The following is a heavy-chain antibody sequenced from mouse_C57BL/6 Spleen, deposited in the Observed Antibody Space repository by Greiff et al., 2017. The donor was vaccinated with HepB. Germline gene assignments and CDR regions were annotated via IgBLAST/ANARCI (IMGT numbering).Heavy chain of an antibody. CDR3: AIYYGSSDWYFDV. CDR2: IYPRSGNT. D-gene: IGHD1-1*01. V-gene: IGHV1-81*01. CDR1: GYTFTSYG. Sequence: QVQLQQSGAELARPGASVKLSCKASGYTFTSYGISWVKQRTGQGLEWIGEIYPRSGNTYYNEKFKGKATLTADKSSSTAYMELRSLTSEDSAVYFCAIYYGSSDWYFDVWGTGPTVTVAS. J-gene: IGHJ1*03.